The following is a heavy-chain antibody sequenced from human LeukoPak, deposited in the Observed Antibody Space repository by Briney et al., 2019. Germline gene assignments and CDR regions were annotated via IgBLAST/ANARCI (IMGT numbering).Heavy chain of an antibody. CDR1: GFTFSSFD. CDR3: ARDSEGCFDF. Sequence: GGSLRFSCAASGFTFSSFDMSWVRQAPGKGLEWVSTLACLDTSCTEYYADSVKGRFSISRDNSRSTLSLQMNSLRVEDTAIYYYARDSEGCFDFWGQGTLVTVSS. D-gene: IGHD3-10*01. CDR2: CLDTSCTE. V-gene: IGHV3-23*01. J-gene: IGHJ4*02.